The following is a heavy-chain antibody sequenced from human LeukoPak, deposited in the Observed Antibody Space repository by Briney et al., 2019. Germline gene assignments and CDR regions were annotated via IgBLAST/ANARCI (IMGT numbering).Heavy chain of an antibody. D-gene: IGHD1-26*01. V-gene: IGHV3-23*01. Sequence: GGSLRLSCAASGFTFSSYAMSWVRQAPGKGLEWVSAISGSRGSTYYADSVKGRFTISRDNSKNTLYLQMNSLRAEDTAVYYCAESGSYQLGDYYYYYMDVWGKGTTVTVSS. CDR2: ISGSRGST. CDR3: AESGSYQLGDYYYYYMDV. CDR1: GFTFSSYA. J-gene: IGHJ6*03.